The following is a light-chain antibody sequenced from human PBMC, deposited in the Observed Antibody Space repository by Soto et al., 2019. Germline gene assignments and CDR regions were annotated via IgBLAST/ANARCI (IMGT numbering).Light chain of an antibody. CDR1: QSISSY. V-gene: IGKV1-39*01. CDR2: AAS. Sequence: DIQMTQSPSSLSASVGDRVTITCRASQSISSYLNWYQQKPGKAPKLLIYAASSLQSGVPSRFSGSGSGTDFPLTISSLQPEDFATYYCQQSYSTPQTFGRGTKLEIK. J-gene: IGKJ2*01. CDR3: QQSYSTPQT.